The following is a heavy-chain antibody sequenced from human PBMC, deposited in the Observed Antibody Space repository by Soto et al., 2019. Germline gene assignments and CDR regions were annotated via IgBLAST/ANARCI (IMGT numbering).Heavy chain of an antibody. V-gene: IGHV3-74*01. D-gene: IGHD3-10*01. CDR1: GFTFSSYW. J-gene: IGHJ6*02. CDR2: INSDGSST. Sequence: AGGSLRLSCAASGFTFSSYWMHWVRQAPGKGLVWVSRINSDGSSTSYADSVKGRFTISRDNAKNTLYLQMNSLRAEDTAVYYCASLRYGSFGMDVWGQGTTVTVSS. CDR3: ASLRYGSFGMDV.